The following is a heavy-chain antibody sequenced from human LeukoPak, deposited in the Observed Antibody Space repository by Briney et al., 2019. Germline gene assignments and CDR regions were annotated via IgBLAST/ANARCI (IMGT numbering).Heavy chain of an antibody. CDR1: GFTFSTSW. V-gene: IGHV3-7*03. CDR3: ARGRYSGTTYYFDY. D-gene: IGHD5-12*01. CDR2: IKKDGSET. J-gene: IGHJ4*02. Sequence: GGSLRLSCAASGFTFSTSWMSWVRQVPGKGLEWVANIKKDGSETYYVDFVKGRFTISRDNAKISLYLQMNSLRAEDTAMYYCARGRYSGTTYYFDYWGLGTLVTVSS.